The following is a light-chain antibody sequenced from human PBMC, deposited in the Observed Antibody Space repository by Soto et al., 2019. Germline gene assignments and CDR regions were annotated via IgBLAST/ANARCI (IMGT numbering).Light chain of an antibody. Sequence: DIQMTQSPSTLSASVGDRVTITCRASQSFSRYLAWYQQKPGQAPRLLIYDASNLESGVPSRFSGSGSGTEFTLTISSLQPDDFATYYCQQYNAYRTFVQGTKVE. CDR3: QQYNAYRT. J-gene: IGKJ1*01. V-gene: IGKV1-5*01. CDR2: DAS. CDR1: QSFSRY.